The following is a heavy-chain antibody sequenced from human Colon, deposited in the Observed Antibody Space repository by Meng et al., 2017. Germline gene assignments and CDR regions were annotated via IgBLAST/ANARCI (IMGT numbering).Heavy chain of an antibody. CDR2: ISSDGSDK. J-gene: IGHJ4*02. D-gene: IGHD1-26*01. V-gene: IGHV3-30*05. Sequence: GGSLRLSCAASGFTFSSYGMHWVRQAPGKGLEWVAVISSDGSDKYYADSVKGRFTISRDNSKNTLYLQMNSLRAEDTAVYYCATPIVGVTIANYWGQGTLVTVSS. CDR3: ATPIVGVTIANY. CDR1: GFTFSSYG.